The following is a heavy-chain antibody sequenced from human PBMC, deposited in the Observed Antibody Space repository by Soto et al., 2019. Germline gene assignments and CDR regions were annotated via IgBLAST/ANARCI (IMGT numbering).Heavy chain of an antibody. CDR2: MNPNSGNT. D-gene: IGHD3-3*01. CDR1: GYTFTSYD. Sequence: GASVKVSCKASGYTFTSYDINWVRQATGQGLEWMGWMNPNSGNTGYAQKFQGRVTMTTNTSISTAYMELSSLRSEDTAVYYCARGRGGDYDFWSGYYNYYYYYGMDVWGQGTTVIVSS. V-gene: IGHV1-8*01. CDR3: ARGRGGDYDFWSGYYNYYYYYGMDV. J-gene: IGHJ6*02.